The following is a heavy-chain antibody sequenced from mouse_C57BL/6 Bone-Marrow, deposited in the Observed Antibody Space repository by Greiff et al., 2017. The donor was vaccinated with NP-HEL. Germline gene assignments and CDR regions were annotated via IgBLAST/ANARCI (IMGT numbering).Heavy chain of an antibody. CDR2: IYPRSGNT. CDR3: AGGDYYGSSDAWFAY. V-gene: IGHV1-81*01. D-gene: IGHD1-1*01. CDR1: GYTFTSYG. Sequence: VQLQQSGAELARPGASVKLSCKASGYTFTSYGISWVKQRTGQGLEWIGEIYPRSGNTYYNEKFKGKATLTADKSSSTAYMELRSLTSEDSAVYVCAGGDYYGSSDAWFAYWGRGTLVTVSA. J-gene: IGHJ3*01.